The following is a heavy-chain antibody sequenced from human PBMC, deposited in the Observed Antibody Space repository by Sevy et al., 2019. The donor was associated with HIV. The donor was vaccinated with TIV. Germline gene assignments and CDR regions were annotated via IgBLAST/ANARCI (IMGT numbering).Heavy chain of an antibody. D-gene: IGHD3-10*01. CDR2: INHSGST. V-gene: IGHV4-34*01. CDR3: ARSSGTMVRGVSPPLYYMDV. Sequence: SETLSLTCAVYGGSFSGYYWSWIRQPPGKGLEWIGEINHSGSTNYNPSLKSRVTISVDTSKNQFSLKLSSVTAADTAVYYCARSSGTMVRGVSPPLYYMDVWGKGTTVTVSS. CDR1: GGSFSGYY. J-gene: IGHJ6*03.